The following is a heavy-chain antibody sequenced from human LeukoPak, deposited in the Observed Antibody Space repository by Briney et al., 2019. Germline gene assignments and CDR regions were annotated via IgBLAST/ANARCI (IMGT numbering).Heavy chain of an antibody. CDR2: IKQDGGAK. CDR3: ARQYSSGWVYYFDY. Sequence: GGSLRLSCAASGFTFTNYWMNWLRQAPGKGLEWVANIKQDGGAKNYVDSVKGRFTISRDNAKNSLYLQMNNLRVEDTAVYYCARQYSSGWVYYFDYWGQGTLVTVSS. J-gene: IGHJ4*02. CDR1: GFTFTNYW. D-gene: IGHD6-19*01. V-gene: IGHV3-7*01.